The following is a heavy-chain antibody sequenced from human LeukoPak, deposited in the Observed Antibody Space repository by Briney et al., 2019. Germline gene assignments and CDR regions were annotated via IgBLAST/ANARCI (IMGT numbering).Heavy chain of an antibody. V-gene: IGHV4-39*01. CDR1: GDYITTTNYY. CDR2: VFYSGTI. Sequence: SETLSLTCNVSGDYITTTNYYWAWIRQPPGKGLEWSASVFYSGTIYYNPSLKSRVVISMDTSRKQISLRLSSVTATDTAIYYCARRSRLYKHETTGYHDSWGQGTLVTVSS. CDR3: ARRSRLYKHETTGYHDS. D-gene: IGHD3-9*01. J-gene: IGHJ4*02.